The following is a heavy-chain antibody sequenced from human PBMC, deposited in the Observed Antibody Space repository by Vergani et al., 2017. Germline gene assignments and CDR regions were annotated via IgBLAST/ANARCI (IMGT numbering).Heavy chain of an antibody. D-gene: IGHD7-27*01. J-gene: IGHJ5*02. Sequence: EVQLLESGGSLKQPGGSVRLSCAASGFTFSTYAMHWVRQAPGKGLEWLSTISNTGCGKRYSDSVQGRVTVSRDNSNNSIFLQMNSLRAEETAIYYCARLPGTNWGGAFDPWGRGPLVTVS. CDR2: ISNTGCGK. CDR3: ARLPGTNWGGAFDP. CDR1: GFTFSTYA. V-gene: IGHV3-23*01.